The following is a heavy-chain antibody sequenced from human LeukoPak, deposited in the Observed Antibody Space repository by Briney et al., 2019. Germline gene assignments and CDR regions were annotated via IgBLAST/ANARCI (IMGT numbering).Heavy chain of an antibody. Sequence: SETLSLTCAVYGGSFSGYYWSWIRQSPGKGLEWIGEINHSGITNYNPSLKSRVTISVDTSKNQFSLKLSSVTAADTAVYYCARVRHYGSGSYADYWGQGTLVTVSS. D-gene: IGHD3-10*01. J-gene: IGHJ4*02. CDR2: INHSGIT. V-gene: IGHV4-34*01. CDR1: GGSFSGYY. CDR3: ARVRHYGSGSYADY.